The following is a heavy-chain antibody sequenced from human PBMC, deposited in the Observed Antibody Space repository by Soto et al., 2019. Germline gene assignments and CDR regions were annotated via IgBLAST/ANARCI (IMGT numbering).Heavy chain of an antibody. CDR1: GGSVSSHTHY. J-gene: IGHJ6*02. CDR3: ASRPYSGSFTGYYYYGMDV. Sequence: SETLSLTCTVSGGSVSSHTHYWSWIRQPPGKGLEWIGYIYYSGSTNYNPSLKSRVTISVDTSKNQFSLKLSSVTAADTAVYYCASRPYSGSFTGYYYYGMDVWGQGTTVTV. D-gene: IGHD1-26*01. V-gene: IGHV4-61*01. CDR2: IYYSGST.